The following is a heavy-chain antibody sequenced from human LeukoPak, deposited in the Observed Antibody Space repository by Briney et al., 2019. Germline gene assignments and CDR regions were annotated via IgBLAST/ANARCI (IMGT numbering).Heavy chain of an antibody. J-gene: IGHJ4*02. D-gene: IGHD6-6*01. V-gene: IGHV3-23*01. CDR1: GFTFSSYA. Sequence: PGGSLRLSCAASGFTFSSYAMSWVRQAPGKGLEWVSAISGSGGSTYYADSVKGRFTVSRDNSKNTLYLQMNSLRAEDTAVYYCAKRGAARMDYFDYWGQGTLVTVSS. CDR2: ISGSGGST. CDR3: AKRGAARMDYFDY.